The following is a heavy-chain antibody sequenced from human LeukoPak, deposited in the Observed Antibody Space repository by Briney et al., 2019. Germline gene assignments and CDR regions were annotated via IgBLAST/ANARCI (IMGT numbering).Heavy chain of an antibody. V-gene: IGHV3-53*01. Sequence: GGSLRLSCAASGFTVSSNYMSWVRQAPGKGLEWVSVIYSGSSSTYYTDSVKGRFTISRHNSKNTLYLQMSSLRAEDTAVYYCAKAHSESYYSGINWGQGTLVTVSS. J-gene: IGHJ4*02. CDR1: GFTVSSNY. CDR2: IYSGSSST. D-gene: IGHD1-26*01. CDR3: AKAHSESYYSGIN.